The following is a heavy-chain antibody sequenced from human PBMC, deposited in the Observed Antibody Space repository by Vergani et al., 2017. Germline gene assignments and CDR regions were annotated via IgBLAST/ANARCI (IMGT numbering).Heavy chain of an antibody. V-gene: IGHV3-33*08. CDR3: ARWGNEKRLDS. J-gene: IGHJ5*01. Sequence: VQLVQSGGALVKPGGSLRLSCAASGFTFSSPGMHWVRQAPGKGLEWVAVIWYDGSNKYYGDSVKGRFTISRDNSKNTLYLQMKSLRVDDTAVYYCARWGNEKRLDSWGQGTLVTVSS. D-gene: IGHD1-1*01. CDR1: GFTFSSPG. CDR2: IWYDGSNK.